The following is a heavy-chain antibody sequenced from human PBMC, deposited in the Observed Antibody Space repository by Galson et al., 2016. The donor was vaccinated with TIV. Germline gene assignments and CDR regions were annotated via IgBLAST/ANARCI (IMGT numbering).Heavy chain of an antibody. CDR2: IDPTYGGT. V-gene: IGHV1-46*03. J-gene: IGHJ4*02. CDR1: GHILTRDY. Sequence: SVKVSCKASGHILTRDYVHWVRQAPGQGLEWMGVIDPTYGGTTFAQKFQALVTMTRDTSTSTVYMEVSGLKSDDTAVYYCIRDLGRLRDFWGQGTLVTVSS. CDR3: IRDLGRLRDF. D-gene: IGHD7-27*01.